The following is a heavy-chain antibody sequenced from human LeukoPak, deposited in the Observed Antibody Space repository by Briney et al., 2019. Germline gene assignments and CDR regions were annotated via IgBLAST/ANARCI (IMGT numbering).Heavy chain of an antibody. Sequence: PETLSLTCTVSGGSISSYYWSWIRQPPGKGLEWIGYIYYSGSTNYNPSLKSRVTISVDTSKNQFSLKLSSVTAADTAVYYCARSYGFIFDYWGQGTLVTVSS. CDR3: ARSYGFIFDY. D-gene: IGHD5-18*01. J-gene: IGHJ4*02. V-gene: IGHV4-59*01. CDR2: IYYSGST. CDR1: GGSISSYY.